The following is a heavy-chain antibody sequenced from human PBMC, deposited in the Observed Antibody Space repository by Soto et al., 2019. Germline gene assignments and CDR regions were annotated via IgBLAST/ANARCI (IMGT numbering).Heavy chain of an antibody. CDR3: ARERLSIAARRGFDP. J-gene: IGHJ5*02. Sequence: GGSLRLSCAASGFTFSSYCMSWVRQAPGKGLEWVANIKQDGSEKYYVDSVKGRFTISRDNAKNSLYLQMNSLRAEDTAVYYCARERLSIAARRGFDPWGQGTLVTVSS. CDR2: IKQDGSEK. D-gene: IGHD6-6*01. V-gene: IGHV3-7*01. CDR1: GFTFSSYC.